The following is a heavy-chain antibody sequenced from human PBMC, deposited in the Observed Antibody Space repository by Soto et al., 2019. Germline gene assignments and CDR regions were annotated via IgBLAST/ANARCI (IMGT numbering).Heavy chain of an antibody. CDR3: ARARGDYGDYAFDP. CDR2: INAGNANT. J-gene: IGHJ5*02. Sequence: QVQLVQSGAEEKKPGASVKVSCKASGYTFTSYAMHWVRQAPGQRLEWMGWINAGNANTKYSQKFQGRVTITRDTSASTAYMELSSLRSEDTAVYYCARARGDYGDYAFDPWGQGTLVTVSS. CDR1: GYTFTSYA. V-gene: IGHV1-3*05. D-gene: IGHD4-17*01.